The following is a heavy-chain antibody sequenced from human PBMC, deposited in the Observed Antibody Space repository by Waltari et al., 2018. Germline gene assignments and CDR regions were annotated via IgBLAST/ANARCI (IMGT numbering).Heavy chain of an antibody. V-gene: IGHV4-39*01. CDR3: ARTHEDGDYNRSFDY. D-gene: IGHD4-17*01. CDR1: GGSISSSSYY. Sequence: QLQLQESGPGLVKPSETLSLTCTVSGGSISSSSYYWGWIRQPPGKGLEWIGSIYSSGSTYYNPSLKSRVTISVDTSKNQFSLKLSSVTAADTAVYYCARTHEDGDYNRSFDYWGQGTLVTVSS. CDR2: IYSSGST. J-gene: IGHJ4*02.